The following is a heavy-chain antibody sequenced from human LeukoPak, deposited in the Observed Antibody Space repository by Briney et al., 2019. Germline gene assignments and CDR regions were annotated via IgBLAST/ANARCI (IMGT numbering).Heavy chain of an antibody. Sequence: SETLSLTCTVSGGSISSYYWSWIRQPPGKGLEWIGYIYYSGSTNYNPSLKSRVTISVDTSKNQLSLKLSSVTAADTAVYYCASQVASYYYYMDVWGKGTTVTISS. J-gene: IGHJ6*03. V-gene: IGHV4-59*08. CDR3: ASQVASYYYYMDV. CDR1: GGSISSYY. CDR2: IYYSGST.